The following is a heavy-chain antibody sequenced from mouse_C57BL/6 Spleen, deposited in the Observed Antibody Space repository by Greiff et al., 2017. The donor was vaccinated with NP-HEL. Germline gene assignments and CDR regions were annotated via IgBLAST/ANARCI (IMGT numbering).Heavy chain of an antibody. CDR3: TGGYGND. CDR2: IDPENGDT. J-gene: IGHJ2*01. D-gene: IGHD2-1*01. Sequence: VRLQQSGAELVRPGASVKLSCTASGFNIKDDYMHWVKQRPEQGLEWIGWIDPENGDTEYASKFQGKATITADTSSNTAYLQLSSLTSEDTAVYYCTGGYGNDWGQGTTLTVSS. V-gene: IGHV14-4*01. CDR1: GFNIKDDY.